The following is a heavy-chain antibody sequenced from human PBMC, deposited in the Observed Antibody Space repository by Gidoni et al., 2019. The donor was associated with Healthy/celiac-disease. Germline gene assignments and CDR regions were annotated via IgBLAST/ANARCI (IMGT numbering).Heavy chain of an antibody. V-gene: IGHV4-4*07. J-gene: IGHJ5*02. CDR2: INTSVSN. CDR1: GGSVRNNY. CDR3: AAYPSLYDRSGYYVA. Sequence: QVQRQESDAGLVKPSETLDLTCNGTGGSVRNNYCAWVRQSAGKGLVWIGRINTSVSNTDNPSLQSRVTMSRDTSKSQFSLRLTSVTAADTAVYFWAAYPSLYDRSGYYVAWGQGTLVTVSS. D-gene: IGHD3-22*01.